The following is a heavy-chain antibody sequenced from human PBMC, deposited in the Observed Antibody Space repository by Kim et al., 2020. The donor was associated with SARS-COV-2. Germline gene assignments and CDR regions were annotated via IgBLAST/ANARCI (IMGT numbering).Heavy chain of an antibody. CDR3: AGDLYIYGAGFHY. J-gene: IGHJ4*02. D-gene: IGHD5-18*01. V-gene: IGHV3-48*03. Sequence: ADPVKGRFTVSRSNDKSSLYLQMNSLRAEDTAVYYCAGDLYIYGAGFHYWGQGTLVTVSS.